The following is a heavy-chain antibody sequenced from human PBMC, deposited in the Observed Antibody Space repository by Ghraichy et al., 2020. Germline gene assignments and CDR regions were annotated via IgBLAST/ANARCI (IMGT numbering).Heavy chain of an antibody. Sequence: SVKVSCKASGGTFSTYAISWVRQAPVQVLKWMGGIIPIFGTANYAQKFQGRVTITADESTSTAYMELSSLRSEDTAVYYCARDPWSDSYGYVGYWGQGTLVTVSS. J-gene: IGHJ4*02. CDR3: ARDPWSDSYGYVGY. CDR2: IIPIFGTA. CDR1: GGTFSTYA. D-gene: IGHD5-18*01. V-gene: IGHV1-69*13.